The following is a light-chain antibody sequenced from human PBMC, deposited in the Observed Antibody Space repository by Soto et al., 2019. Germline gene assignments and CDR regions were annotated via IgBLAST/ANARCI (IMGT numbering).Light chain of an antibody. J-gene: IGLJ3*02. Sequence: QSVLTQPASVSGSPGQSITISCTGTSSDVGGYNYVSWYQQHPGKAPKLMLYDVGSRPSGVSNRFSGSKSCNTASLTISGLQAEDEADYYSCSYTSSTTWVFGGWTKLTVL. CDR1: SSDVGGYNY. V-gene: IGLV2-14*03. CDR3: CSYTSSTTWV. CDR2: DVG.